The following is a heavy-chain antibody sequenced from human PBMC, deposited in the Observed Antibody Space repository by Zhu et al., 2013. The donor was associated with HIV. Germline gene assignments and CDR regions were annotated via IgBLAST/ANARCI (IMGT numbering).Heavy chain of an antibody. CDR1: GGSFSGYY. D-gene: IGHD3-22*01. Sequence: QVQLQQWGAGLLKPSETLSLTCAVYGGSFSGYYWSWIRQPPGKGLEWIGEINHSGSTNYNPSLKSRVTISVDTSKNQFSLKLTSVTAADTAVYYCARDLRTRGYYQPTDAFDIWGQGTMVTVSS. CDR3: ARDLRTRGYYQPTDAFDI. CDR2: INHSGST. V-gene: IGHV4-34*01. J-gene: IGHJ3*02.